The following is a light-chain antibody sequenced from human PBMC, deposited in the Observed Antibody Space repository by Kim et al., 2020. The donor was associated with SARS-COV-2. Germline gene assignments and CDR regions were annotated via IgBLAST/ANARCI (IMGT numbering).Light chain of an antibody. V-gene: IGKV1-9*01. CDR1: QGISSY. J-gene: IGKJ4*01. CDR3: QQLNSYPRLS. Sequence: DIQLTQSRSFLSASVGDRVTITCRASQGISSYLAWYQQKPGKAPKLLIYAASTLQSGVPSRFSGSGSGTEFTLTISSLQPEDFATYYCQQLNSYPRLSFGGGTKVDIK. CDR2: AAS.